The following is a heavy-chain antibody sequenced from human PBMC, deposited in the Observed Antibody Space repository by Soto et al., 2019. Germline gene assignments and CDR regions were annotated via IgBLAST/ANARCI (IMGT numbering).Heavy chain of an antibody. CDR3: ARDLWGYCGTDCYPLDV. CDR2: MYNTGST. D-gene: IGHD2-21*02. Sequence: QVQLQESGPGLVKPSETLSLTCTVSGGTISRYYWSWIRQPPGKGLEWIGYMYNTGSTVYNPSFKRRVAISVDTPKNQFSLKLDSVTAAHTAVYYCARDLWGYCGTDCYPLDVWGQGTTVTVSS. CDR1: GGTISRYY. V-gene: IGHV4-59*01. J-gene: IGHJ6*02.